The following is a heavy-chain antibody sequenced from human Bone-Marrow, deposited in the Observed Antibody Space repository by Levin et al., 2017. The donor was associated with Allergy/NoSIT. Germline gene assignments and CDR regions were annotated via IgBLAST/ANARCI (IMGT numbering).Heavy chain of an antibody. CDR3: ARHGSAVEDGDYDPPPFDY. CDR1: GYSFSTHW. J-gene: IGHJ4*02. V-gene: IGHV5-51*01. CDR2: VFPGDSDT. D-gene: IGHD2-21*01. Sequence: GESLKISCKGSGYSFSTHWIAWVRQVPGKGLEWMGLVFPGDSDTKYSPSFQGQVTFSADKSTSIAYLQWTYLKASDTAMYYCARHGSAVEDGDYDPPPFDYWGQGTLVTVSP.